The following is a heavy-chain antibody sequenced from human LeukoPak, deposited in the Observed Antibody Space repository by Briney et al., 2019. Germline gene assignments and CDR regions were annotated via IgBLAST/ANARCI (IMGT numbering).Heavy chain of an antibody. CDR3: AKDISSSWYEVDAFDI. D-gene: IGHD6-13*01. V-gene: IGHV3-53*01. CDR1: GFTVSSNY. Sequence: GGSLRLSCAASGFTVSSNYMSWVRQAPGKGLEWVSVIYSGGSTYYADSVKGRFTISRDNSKNTLYLQMNSLRAEDTAVYYCAKDISSSWYEVDAFDIWGQGTMVTVSS. CDR2: IYSGGST. J-gene: IGHJ3*02.